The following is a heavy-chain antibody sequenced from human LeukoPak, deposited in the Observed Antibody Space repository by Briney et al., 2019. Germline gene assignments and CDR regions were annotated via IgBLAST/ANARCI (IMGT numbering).Heavy chain of an antibody. Sequence: GGSLRLSCADSGFTFSSYSMNWVRQAPGKGLEWVSSISSSSRYIYYADSVKGRFTISRDNAKNSLYLQMNSLRAEDTAVYFCARLGGSYPDDAFDIWGPGTMVTVSS. CDR1: GFTFSSYS. D-gene: IGHD1-26*01. J-gene: IGHJ3*02. CDR3: ARLGGSYPDDAFDI. CDR2: ISSSSRYI. V-gene: IGHV3-21*01.